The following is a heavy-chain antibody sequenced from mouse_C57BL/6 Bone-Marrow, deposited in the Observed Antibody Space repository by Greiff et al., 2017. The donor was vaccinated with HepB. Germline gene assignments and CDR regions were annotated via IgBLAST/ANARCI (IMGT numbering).Heavy chain of an antibody. CDR3: ARNMVY. Sequence: QVHVKQPGAELVRPGSSVKLSCKASGYTFTSYWMDWVKQRPGQGLEWIGNIYPSDSETHYNQKFKDKATLTVDKSSSTAYMQLSSLTSEDSAVYYCARNMVYWGQGTTLTVSS. V-gene: IGHV1-61*01. J-gene: IGHJ2*01. D-gene: IGHD2-2*01. CDR1: GYTFTSYW. CDR2: IYPSDSET.